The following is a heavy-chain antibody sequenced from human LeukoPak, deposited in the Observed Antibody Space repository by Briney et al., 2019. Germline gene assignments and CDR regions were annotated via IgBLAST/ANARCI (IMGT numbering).Heavy chain of an antibody. D-gene: IGHD3/OR15-3a*01. J-gene: IGHJ4*02. Sequence: PSETLSLTCTVSGGSIKSYYWSWIRQPPGKGLECVGHIYYTGSIYYKPSLKSRVTISVDMAKNQISLKLSSVTAADTAVYYCARYEEFSTGYSASSPRHYFDHWGQGTLVTVSS. CDR3: ARYEEFSTGYSASSPRHYFDH. CDR2: IYYTGSI. V-gene: IGHV4-59*01. CDR1: GGSIKSYY.